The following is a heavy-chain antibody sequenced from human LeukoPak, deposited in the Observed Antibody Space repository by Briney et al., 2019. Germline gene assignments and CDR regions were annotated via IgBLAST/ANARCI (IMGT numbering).Heavy chain of an antibody. J-gene: IGHJ4*02. CDR2: ITPNSGAT. CDR3: ARVSRFYYDSSGDFNY. Sequence: ASVKVSCKASGYTFTDYYMHWVRQAPGQGLEWMGWITPNSGATKYAQKFRGRVSMTRDTSINTAYMELSRLRSDDTAIYYCARVSRFYYDSSGDFNYWGQGTLVTVSS. CDR1: GYTFTDYY. V-gene: IGHV1-2*02. D-gene: IGHD3-22*01.